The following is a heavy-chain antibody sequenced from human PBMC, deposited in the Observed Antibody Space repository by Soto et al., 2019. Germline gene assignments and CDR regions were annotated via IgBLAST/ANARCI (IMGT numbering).Heavy chain of an antibody. CDR2: ISSSSSTI. J-gene: IGHJ4*02. V-gene: IGHV3-48*02. Sequence: EVQLVESGGGLVQPGGSLRLSCAASGFTFSSNSMNWVRQVPGKGLEWVSYISSSSSTIYYADAVKGRFTISRANAKNSLYLQMNSLRDEDTAVYYCARTAVAGPRGYFDYWGQGTLVTVSS. CDR3: ARTAVAGPRGYFDY. D-gene: IGHD6-19*01. CDR1: GFTFSSNS.